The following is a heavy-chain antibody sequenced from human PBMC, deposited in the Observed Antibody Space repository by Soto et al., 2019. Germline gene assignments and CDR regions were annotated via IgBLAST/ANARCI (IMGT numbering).Heavy chain of an antibody. CDR3: AIPPGTWAGYLDN. CDR2: INAGNGNT. D-gene: IGHD1-1*01. J-gene: IGHJ4*02. V-gene: IGHV1-3*01. CDR1: GYPFTSYA. Sequence: VASVEVACKASGYPFTSYAMHWVRQAPGQRLEWMGWINAGNGNTKYSQKFQGRVTITRDTSASTAYMELSSLRSEDTAAYYCAIPPGTWAGYLDNWGQGPLVTVSS.